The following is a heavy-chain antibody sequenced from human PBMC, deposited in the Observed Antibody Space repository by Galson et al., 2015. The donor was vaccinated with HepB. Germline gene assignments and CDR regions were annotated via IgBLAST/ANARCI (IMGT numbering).Heavy chain of an antibody. D-gene: IGHD4-17*01. CDR2: ISANTIYT. J-gene: IGHJ4*02. V-gene: IGHV3-11*06. CDR3: ARVAHSDYGDHPHFGF. Sequence: SLRLSCAASGFTFSDYYMTWIRQVPGKGLEWISYISANTIYTNYAASVKGRFTISRDNVKNSVFLQMNSLRAEDAALYYCARVAHSDYGDHPHFGFWGRGTLVTVSS. CDR1: GFTFSDYY.